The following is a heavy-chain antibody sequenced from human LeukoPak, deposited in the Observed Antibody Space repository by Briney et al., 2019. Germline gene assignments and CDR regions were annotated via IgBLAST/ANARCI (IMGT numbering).Heavy chain of an antibody. CDR1: GGSFSGYY. D-gene: IGHD6-19*01. J-gene: IGHJ3*02. V-gene: IGHV4-34*01. Sequence: PSETLSLTCAVYGGSFSGYYWSWIRQPPGKGREWIGEINHSGSTNYNPSLKSRVTISVDTSKNQFSLKLSSVTAADTAVYYCARGRGSGWYKNAFDIWGQGTMVTVSS. CDR3: ARGRGSGWYKNAFDI. CDR2: INHSGST.